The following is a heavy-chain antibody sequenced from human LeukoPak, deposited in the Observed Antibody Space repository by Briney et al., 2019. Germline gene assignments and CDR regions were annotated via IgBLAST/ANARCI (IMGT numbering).Heavy chain of an antibody. V-gene: IGHV4-4*07. D-gene: IGHD1-26*01. CDR2: IYTSGST. CDR3: ARENSGSYREFDY. Sequence: SETPSLTCTVSGGSMSDHYWSWIRQPAGKGLKWIGRIYTSGSTNYNASLKSRVSMSVDTSKNQFSLKLSSVTAADTAVFYCARENSGSYREFDYWGQGTLVTVSS. CDR1: GGSMSDHY. J-gene: IGHJ4*02.